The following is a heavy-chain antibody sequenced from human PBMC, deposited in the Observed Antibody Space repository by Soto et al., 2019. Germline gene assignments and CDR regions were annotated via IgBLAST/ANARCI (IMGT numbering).Heavy chain of an antibody. J-gene: IGHJ4*02. CDR1: GFTFSDHY. D-gene: IGHD3-3*01. CDR3: ARWSSYGGTRSFDF. V-gene: IGHV3-11*01. Sequence: PGGSLRLSCAASGFTFSDHYMSWIRQAPGKGLEWISYISSSASSIYYADSVKGRFTISRDNAKNSLYLQMNSLRADDTAVYYCARWSSYGGTRSFDFWGQGTLVTVSS. CDR2: ISSSASSI.